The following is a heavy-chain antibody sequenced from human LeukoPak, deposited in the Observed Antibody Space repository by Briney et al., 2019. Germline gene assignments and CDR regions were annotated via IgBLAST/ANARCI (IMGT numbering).Heavy chain of an antibody. CDR3: ARASVTAGGLPALGHAFDI. J-gene: IGHJ3*02. V-gene: IGHV3-53*01. Sequence: GGSLRLSCAASGFTVSSNYMSWVRQAPGKGLEWVSVIYSGGSTYYADSVKGRFTISRDNSKNTLYLQMNSLRAEDTAVYYCARASVTAGGLPALGHAFDIWGQGTMVTVSS. D-gene: IGHD2-21*02. CDR2: IYSGGST. CDR1: GFTVSSNY.